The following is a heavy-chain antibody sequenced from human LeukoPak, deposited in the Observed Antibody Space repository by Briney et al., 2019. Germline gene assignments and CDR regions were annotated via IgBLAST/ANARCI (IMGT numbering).Heavy chain of an antibody. V-gene: IGHV3-7*01. CDR1: GFTFSSYW. J-gene: IGHJ4*02. CDR2: IKQDGSEK. CDR3: ARGGSSWYQLYYFDY. Sequence: GGSLRLSCAASGFTFSSYWMSWVRQAPGKGLEWVANIKQDGSEKYYVDSVKGRFTISRDNAKNSLYLQMNSLRAEDTAVYYCARGGSSWYQLYYFDYWGQGTLVTVSS. D-gene: IGHD6-13*01.